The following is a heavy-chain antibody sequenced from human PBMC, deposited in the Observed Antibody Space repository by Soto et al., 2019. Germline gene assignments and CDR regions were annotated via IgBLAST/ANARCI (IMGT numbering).Heavy chain of an antibody. Sequence: GESLKISCKTSEYIFTNFWIGWVRQMPGKGLEWMGSIHPSDSETRYSPSFQGQVTISGDKSIFTAYLQWSSLKASDTAIYYCARRVETTSMWAYDIWGQGTIVT. CDR2: IHPSDSET. CDR3: ARRVETTSMWAYDI. D-gene: IGHD1-1*01. V-gene: IGHV5-51*01. J-gene: IGHJ3*02. CDR1: EYIFTNFW.